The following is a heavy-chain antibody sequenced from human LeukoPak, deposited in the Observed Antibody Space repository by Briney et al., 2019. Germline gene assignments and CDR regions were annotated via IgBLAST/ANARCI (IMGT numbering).Heavy chain of an antibody. CDR2: ISGSGGST. CDR3: AKDRSDIFDAFDI. V-gene: IGHV3-23*01. J-gene: IGHJ3*02. D-gene: IGHD3-9*01. Sequence: PGGSLRLSCAVSGVTFSRYAMSWVRQAPGKGLEWVSAISGSGGSTYYADSVKGRSTISRDNSKNTLYLQMNSLRAEDTAVYYCAKDRSDIFDAFDIWGQGTLVTVSS. CDR1: GVTFSRYA.